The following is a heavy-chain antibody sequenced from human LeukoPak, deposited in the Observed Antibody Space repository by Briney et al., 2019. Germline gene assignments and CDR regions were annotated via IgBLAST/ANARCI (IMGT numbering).Heavy chain of an antibody. J-gene: IGHJ4*02. CDR2: IYYSGST. Sequence: SETLSLTCTVSGGSISSYYWSWIRQPPGKGLEWIGYIYYSGSTYYNPSLKSRVTISVDTSKNQFSLKLSSVTAADTAVYYCARDTQQLEFDYWGQGTLVTVSS. CDR1: GGSISSYY. D-gene: IGHD6-13*01. V-gene: IGHV4-59*12. CDR3: ARDTQQLEFDY.